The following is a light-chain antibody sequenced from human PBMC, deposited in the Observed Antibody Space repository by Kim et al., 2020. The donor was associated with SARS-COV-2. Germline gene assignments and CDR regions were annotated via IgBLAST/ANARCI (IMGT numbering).Light chain of an antibody. CDR1: SSDVGGYDY. V-gene: IGLV2-14*03. Sequence: GQAIAISCTGTSSDVGGYDYVSWYQKHPGNAPKLMIYDVSFRPSGVSSRFSGSKSGNTASLTISGLQAEGEADYYCSSYTSGNTLVFGGGTKLTVL. CDR3: SSYTSGNTLV. CDR2: DVS. J-gene: IGLJ2*01.